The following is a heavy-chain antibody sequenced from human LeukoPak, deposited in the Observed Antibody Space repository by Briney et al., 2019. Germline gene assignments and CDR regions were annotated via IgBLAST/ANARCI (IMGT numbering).Heavy chain of an antibody. V-gene: IGHV1-2*02. Sequence: ASVKVSCKASGYTFTGYYTHWVRQAPGQGLEWMGWINPNSGGTNYAQKFQGRVTMTRDTSISTAYMELSRLRSDDTAVYYCARGGRYYDILTGYQYYFDYWGQGTLVTVSS. CDR1: GYTFTGYY. CDR3: ARGGRYYDILTGYQYYFDY. CDR2: INPNSGGT. J-gene: IGHJ4*02. D-gene: IGHD3-9*01.